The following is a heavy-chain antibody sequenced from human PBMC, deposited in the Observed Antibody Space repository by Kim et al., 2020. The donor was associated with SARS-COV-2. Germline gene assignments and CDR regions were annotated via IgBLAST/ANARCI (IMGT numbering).Heavy chain of an antibody. V-gene: IGHV1-46*01. Sequence: ASVKVSCKTSGYAFTEYHIHWVRQAPGQGLEWMGIIKANGYTTLYAQKFQGRVTTTSDTSATTVYMELSGLRYDDTAVYYCAREREVAFLFDYWGQGTLV. J-gene: IGHJ4*02. CDR2: IKANGYTT. D-gene: IGHD3-3*02. CDR3: AREREVAFLFDY. CDR1: GYAFTEYH.